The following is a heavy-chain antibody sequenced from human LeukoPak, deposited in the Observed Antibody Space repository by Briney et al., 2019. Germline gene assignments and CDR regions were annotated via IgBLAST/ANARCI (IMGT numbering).Heavy chain of an antibody. CDR3: ARVGSTAMVHFDY. D-gene: IGHD5-18*01. Sequence: SETLSPTCTVSGGSISSGDYYWSWIRQPPGKGLEWIGYIYYSGSTYYNPSLKSRVTISVDTSKNQFSLKLSSVTAADTAVYYCARVGSTAMVHFDYWGQGTLVTVSS. J-gene: IGHJ4*02. V-gene: IGHV4-30-4*01. CDR1: GGSISSGDYY. CDR2: IYYSGST.